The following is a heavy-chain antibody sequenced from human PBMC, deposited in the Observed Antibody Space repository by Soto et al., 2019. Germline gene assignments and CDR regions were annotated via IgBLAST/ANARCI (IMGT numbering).Heavy chain of an antibody. D-gene: IGHD2-15*01. CDR1: GGSISSGGYY. J-gene: IGHJ3*02. V-gene: IGHV4-31*03. Sequence: SETLSLTCTVSGGSISSGGYYWSWIRQHPGKGLEWIGYIYYSGSTYYNPSLKSRVTISVDTSKNQFSLKLTSVTAADTAVYYCARHCSGGSCSRRDAFDIWGQGTMVTISS. CDR2: IYYSGST. CDR3: ARHCSGGSCSRRDAFDI.